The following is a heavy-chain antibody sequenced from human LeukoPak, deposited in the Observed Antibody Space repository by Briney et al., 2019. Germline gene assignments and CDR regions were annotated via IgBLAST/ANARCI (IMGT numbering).Heavy chain of an antibody. CDR2: IYYSGST. J-gene: IGHJ4*02. V-gene: IGHV4-61*01. CDR3: ARDRQYYDYVWGRYYFDY. CDR1: GGSVSSGSYY. Sequence: PSETLSLTCTVSGGSVSSGSYYWSWIRQPPGKGLEWIGYIYYSGSTNYNPSLKSRVTISVDTSKNQFSLKLSSVTAADTAVYYCARDRQYYDYVWGRYYFDYWGQGTLVTVSS. D-gene: IGHD3-16*01.